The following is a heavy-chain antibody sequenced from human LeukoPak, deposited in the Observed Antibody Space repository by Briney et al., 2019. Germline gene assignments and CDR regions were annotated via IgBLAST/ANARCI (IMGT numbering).Heavy chain of an antibody. J-gene: IGHJ5*02. CDR1: GGSFSGYY. CDR3: ARRGGGNSDWFDP. V-gene: IGHV4-34*01. Sequence: SETLSLTCAVYGGSFSGYYWSWIRQPPGKGLEWIGEINHSGSTNYNPSLKGRVTISVDTSKNQFSLKLSSVTAADTAVYYCARRGGGNSDWFDPWGQGTLVTVSS. CDR2: INHSGST. D-gene: IGHD4-23*01.